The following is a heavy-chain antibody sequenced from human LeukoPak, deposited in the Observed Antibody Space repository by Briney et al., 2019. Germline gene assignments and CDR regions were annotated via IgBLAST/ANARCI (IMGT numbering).Heavy chain of an antibody. J-gene: IGHJ3*02. CDR2: INWNGDRI. CDR1: GFTFDDYA. V-gene: IGHV3-9*03. D-gene: IGHD2-21*02. CDR3: VKDRSGGDFFTDAFDM. Sequence: GGSLRLSCAASGFTFDDYAMHWVRQAPGKGLEWVSGINWNGDRIDYADSVKGRFTISRDNAKNSLYLQMKSLRAEDMALYYCVKDRSGGDFFTDAFDMWGQGTMVTVGS.